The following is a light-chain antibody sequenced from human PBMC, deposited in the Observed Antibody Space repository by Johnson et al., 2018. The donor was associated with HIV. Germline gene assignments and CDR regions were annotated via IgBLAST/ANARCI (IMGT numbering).Light chain of an antibody. J-gene: IGLJ1*01. CDR1: SSNIGNNY. CDR2: ENN. V-gene: IGLV1-51*02. CDR3: GTWDSSLSAGRV. Sequence: QSVLTQSPSVSAAPGQKVTISCSGSSSNIGNNYVSWYQQLPGTAPKLLIYENNKRPSVIPDRFSGSKFGTSATLGITGLQTGDEADYYCGTWDSSLSAGRVLRTGTKVTVL.